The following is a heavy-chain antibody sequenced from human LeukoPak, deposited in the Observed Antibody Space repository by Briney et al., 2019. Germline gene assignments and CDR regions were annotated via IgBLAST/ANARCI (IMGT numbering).Heavy chain of an antibody. CDR2: IYHTGST. CDR3: ARAVDSSGFSSFQH. CDR1: GHSIINSFY. Sequence: SETLSLTCTVSGHSIINSFYWGWIRQPPGKGLEWIGSIYHTGSTYYNPSLKSRVTISVDTSNNQFSLKLKSVTAADTAVYYCARAVDSSGFSSFQHWGQGTLVTVSS. V-gene: IGHV4-38-2*02. J-gene: IGHJ1*01. D-gene: IGHD3-22*01.